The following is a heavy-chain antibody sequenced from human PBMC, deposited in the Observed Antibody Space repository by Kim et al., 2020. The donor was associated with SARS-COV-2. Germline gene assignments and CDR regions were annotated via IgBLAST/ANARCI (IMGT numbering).Heavy chain of an antibody. V-gene: IGHV3-21*01. CDR2: ISSSSSYI. D-gene: IGHD6-19*01. J-gene: IGHJ4*02. CDR1: GFTFSSYS. Sequence: GGSLRLSCAASGFTFSSYSMNWVRQAPGKGLEWVSSISSSSSYIYYADSVKGRFTISRDNAKNSLYLQMNSLRAEDTAVYYCARGDSSGWYLRYWGQGTLVTVSS. CDR3: ARGDSSGWYLRY.